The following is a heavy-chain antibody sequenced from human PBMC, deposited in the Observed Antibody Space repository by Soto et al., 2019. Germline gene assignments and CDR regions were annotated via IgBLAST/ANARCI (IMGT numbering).Heavy chain of an antibody. CDR3: AKGTDAFDI. CDR2: ISWNSGSI. V-gene: IGHV3-9*01. J-gene: IGHJ3*02. CDR1: GFPFDDYA. Sequence: GGSLRLSCAASGFPFDDYAMHWVRQAPGKGLEWVSGISWNSGSIGYADNVKGRFTISRDNAKNSLYLQMNSLRAEDTALYYCAKGTDAFDIWGQGTMVTVSS.